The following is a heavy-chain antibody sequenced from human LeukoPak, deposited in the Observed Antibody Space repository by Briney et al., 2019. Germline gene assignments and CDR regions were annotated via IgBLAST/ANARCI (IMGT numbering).Heavy chain of an antibody. V-gene: IGHV3-7*05. CDR2: IKQDGSET. CDR3: ARDPYYYDSSGYYYELHLGDY. CDR1: GFTFSNYW. Sequence: GGSLRLSCAASGFTFSNYWMTWVRQAPGKGLEWVANIKQDGSETYYVDSVKGRFTISRDNAKNSLYLQMSSLRAEDTAVYYCARDPYYYDSSGYYYELHLGDYWGQGALVTVSS. J-gene: IGHJ4*02. D-gene: IGHD3-22*01.